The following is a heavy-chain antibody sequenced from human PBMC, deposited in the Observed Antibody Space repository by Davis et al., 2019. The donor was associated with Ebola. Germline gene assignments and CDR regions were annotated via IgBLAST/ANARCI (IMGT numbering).Heavy chain of an antibody. J-gene: IGHJ4*02. D-gene: IGHD4-23*01. V-gene: IGHV3-74*01. CDR2: INGDGTIT. Sequence: HTGRSLKISCAASGFIFSDYWMHWVRQVPGKGLVWVSRINGDGTITNYADSVKGRFTISRDNAKNTLFLQMNSLRSEDTAIYYCVRGAVVNSRFEYGGQGTLVTISS. CDR1: GFIFSDYW. CDR3: VRGAVVNSRFEY.